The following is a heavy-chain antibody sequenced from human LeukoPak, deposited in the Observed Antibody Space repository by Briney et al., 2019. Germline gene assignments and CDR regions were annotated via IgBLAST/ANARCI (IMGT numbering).Heavy chain of an antibody. Sequence: ASVKVSCKASGYTFTSYDINWVRQATGQGLEWMGWMNPNSGNTGYAQKFQGRVTMTRNTSISTAYMELSSLRSEDTAAYYCARSGGATTHYYYYMDVWGKGTTVTVSS. CDR2: MNPNSGNT. D-gene: IGHD1-26*01. CDR1: GYTFTSYD. J-gene: IGHJ6*03. V-gene: IGHV1-8*01. CDR3: ARSGGATTHYYYYMDV.